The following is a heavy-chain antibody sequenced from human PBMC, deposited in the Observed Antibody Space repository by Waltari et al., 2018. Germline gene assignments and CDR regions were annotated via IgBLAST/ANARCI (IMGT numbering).Heavy chain of an antibody. CDR3: AAGGYSGYDAFYYYYMDV. V-gene: IGHV1-69*14. Sequence: QVQLVQSGAEVKKPGSSVKVSCKASGGTFSSYAISWVRQAHGQGLEWMVGLIPIFGTANYAQKFQGRVTSTADKSTSTAYMERSSLRSEDTAVYYCAAGGYSGYDAFYYYYMDVWGKGTTVTVSS. J-gene: IGHJ6*03. D-gene: IGHD5-12*01. CDR2: LIPIFGTA. CDR1: GGTFSSYA.